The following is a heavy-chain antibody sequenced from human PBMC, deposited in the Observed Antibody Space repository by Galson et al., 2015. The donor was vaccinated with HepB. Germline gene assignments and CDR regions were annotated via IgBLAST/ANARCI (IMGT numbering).Heavy chain of an antibody. V-gene: IGHV3-11*03. J-gene: IGHJ6*02. CDR3: ARSESSGWYHRLVGMDV. CDR1: GFTFSDYY. CDR2: ISSSSSYT. Sequence: SLRLSCAASGFTFSDYYMSWLRQAPGKGLEWVSYISSSSSYTNYADSVKGRFTISRDNAKNSLYLQMNSLRAEDTAVYYCARSESSGWYHRLVGMDVWGQGTTVTVSS. D-gene: IGHD6-19*01.